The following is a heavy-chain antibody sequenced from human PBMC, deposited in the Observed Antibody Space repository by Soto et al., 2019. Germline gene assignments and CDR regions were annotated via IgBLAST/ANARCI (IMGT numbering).Heavy chain of an antibody. CDR2: INGGDDSK. Sequence: EVQLLESGGGLVQQGGSLRLSCAVSGFSFRSSPMSWVRRDPGKGLEWVSGINGGDDSKHYAESVRGRFTITRDNSKNTPPLAIDRLSVEEKGNYYCAKDSHWGIISPTHDYWGQGTLVTVSS. J-gene: IGHJ4*02. D-gene: IGHD3-16*01. CDR1: GFSFRSSP. V-gene: IGHV3-23*01. CDR3: AKDSHWGIISPTHDY.